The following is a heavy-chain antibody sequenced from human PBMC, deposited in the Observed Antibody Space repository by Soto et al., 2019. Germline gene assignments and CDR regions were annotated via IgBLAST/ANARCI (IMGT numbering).Heavy chain of an antibody. CDR3: ARMRSGSYYRGYYFDY. D-gene: IGHD3-10*01. CDR1: GGSISSGGYS. CDR2: IYHSGST. J-gene: IGHJ4*02. Sequence: QLQLQESGSGLVKPSQTLSLTCAVSGGSISSGGYSWSWIRQPPGKGLEWIGYIYHSGSTYYNPSLKSRVTISVDRSKNQFSLKLGSVTAADTAVYYCARMRSGSYYRGYYFDYWGQGTLVTVSS. V-gene: IGHV4-30-2*01.